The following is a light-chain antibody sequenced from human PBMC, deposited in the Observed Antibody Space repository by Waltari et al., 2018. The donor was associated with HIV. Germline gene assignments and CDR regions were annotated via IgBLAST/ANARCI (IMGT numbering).Light chain of an antibody. CDR2: GAS. V-gene: IGKV3-20*01. J-gene: IGKJ2*01. CDR3: QQYENSPEYT. Sequence: EIVLTQSPGTLYLSPGERVTISCRASQRVSSTYLAWYQQKPGQAPRLLIHGASTRATGVPDRFSGSGSGTDFTLTISRLEPEDFAVYYCQQYENSPEYTFGQGTKLEIK. CDR1: QRVSSTY.